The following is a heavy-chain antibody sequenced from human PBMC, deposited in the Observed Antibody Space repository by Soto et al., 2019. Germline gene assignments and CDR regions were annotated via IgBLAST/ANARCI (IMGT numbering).Heavy chain of an antibody. D-gene: IGHD3-22*01. CDR2: ISWNGATM. CDR3: AKDNGGYYDSSGNFEY. Sequence: EVQLVESGGGLVQPGRSLRLSCAASGFTFDDYAMHWVRQAPGKGLEWVSGISWNGATMGYGDSVKGRFTISRDNTKNSLYLQMNSLRAEDTAFYYYAKDNGGYYDSSGNFEYWGQGTLVTVSS. J-gene: IGHJ4*02. V-gene: IGHV3-9*01. CDR1: GFTFDDYA.